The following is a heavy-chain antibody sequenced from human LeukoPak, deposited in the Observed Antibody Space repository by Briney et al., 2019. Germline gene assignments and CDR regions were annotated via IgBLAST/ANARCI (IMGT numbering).Heavy chain of an antibody. V-gene: IGHV1-46*01. CDR3: ARGGPGTGYFDY. CDR2: INPSGGST. J-gene: IGHJ4*02. CDR1: GYTFISYA. Sequence: GASVKVSCKASGYTFISYAMNWVRQAPGQGLEWMGIINPSGGSTSYAQKFQGRVTMTRDMSTSTVYMELSSLRSGDTAVYYCARGGPGTGYFDYWGQGTLVTVSS.